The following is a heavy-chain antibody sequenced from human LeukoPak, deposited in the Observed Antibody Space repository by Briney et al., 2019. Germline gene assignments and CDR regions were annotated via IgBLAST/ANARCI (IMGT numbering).Heavy chain of an antibody. D-gene: IGHD2-15*01. J-gene: IGHJ4*02. Sequence: SETLSLICAVYGGSFSGYYWSWIRQPPGKGLEWIGEINHSGSTNYNPSLKSRVTISVDTSKNQFSLKLSSVTAADTAVYYCARANSVAATGFDYWGQGTLVTVSS. CDR2: INHSGST. V-gene: IGHV4-34*01. CDR3: ARANSVAATGFDY. CDR1: GGSFSGYY.